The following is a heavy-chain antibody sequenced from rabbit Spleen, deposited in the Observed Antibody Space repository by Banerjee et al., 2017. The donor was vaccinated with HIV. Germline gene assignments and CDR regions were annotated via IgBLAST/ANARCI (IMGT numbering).Heavy chain of an antibody. Sequence: QLKESGGGLVQPEGSLKLSCKASGFDFSSYYMSWVRQAPGKGLEWIGYIDPVFGSTYYASWVNGRFTISSHNAQNTLYLQLNSLTAADTATYFCARSAMTMVITLWGPGTLVTVS. CDR3: ARSAMTMVITL. CDR1: GFDFSSYY. CDR2: IDPVFGST. J-gene: IGHJ6*01. V-gene: IGHV1S7*01. D-gene: IGHD2-1*01.